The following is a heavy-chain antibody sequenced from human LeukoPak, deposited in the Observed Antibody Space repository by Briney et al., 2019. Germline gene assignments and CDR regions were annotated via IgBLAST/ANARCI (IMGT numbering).Heavy chain of an antibody. Sequence: SQTLSLTCTVSGGSISNGSYYWSWIRQPAGKGLEWIGRTYTSGSTNYNPSLKSRVTISVDTSKNQFSLKLSSVTAADTAVYYCARGGYCSGGSCSIDAFDIWGQGTMVTVSS. CDR1: GGSISNGSYY. V-gene: IGHV4-61*02. J-gene: IGHJ3*02. CDR3: ARGGYCSGGSCSIDAFDI. D-gene: IGHD2-15*01. CDR2: TYTSGST.